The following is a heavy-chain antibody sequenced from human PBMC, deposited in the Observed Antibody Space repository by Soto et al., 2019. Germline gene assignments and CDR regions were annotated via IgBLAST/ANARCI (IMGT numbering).Heavy chain of an antibody. Sequence: GGSLRLSCAASGFTFSSYAVSWVRQAQGKGLEWVSAISGSGGSAYYADSVKGRFTISRDNSKNTLYLQMNSLRAEDTAVYYCAKADYYDSSGSNDYWGQGTLVTVSS. CDR1: GFTFSSYA. CDR3: AKADYYDSSGSNDY. D-gene: IGHD3-22*01. J-gene: IGHJ4*02. CDR2: ISGSGGSA. V-gene: IGHV3-23*01.